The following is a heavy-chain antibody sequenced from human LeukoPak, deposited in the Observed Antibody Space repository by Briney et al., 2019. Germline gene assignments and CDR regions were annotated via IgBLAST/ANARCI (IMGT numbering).Heavy chain of an antibody. J-gene: IGHJ4*02. CDR1: GGSFSGYY. CDR3: ARAGASYSFDY. D-gene: IGHD2-21*01. V-gene: IGHV4-34*01. Sequence: SETLSLTCAVYGGSFSGYYWSCIRQPPGKGLEWIGEINHSGSTNYNPSLKSRVTISVDTSKNQFSLKLSSVTAADTAVYYCARAGASYSFDYWGQGTLVSVSS. CDR2: INHSGST.